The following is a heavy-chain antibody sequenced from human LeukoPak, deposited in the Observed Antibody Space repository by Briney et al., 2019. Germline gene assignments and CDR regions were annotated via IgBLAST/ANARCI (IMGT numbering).Heavy chain of an antibody. CDR3: AIPGSGWSYDAFDI. Sequence: ASVKVSCKASGYTFTGYYMHWVRRAPGQGLEWMGWINPNSGGTNYAQKFQGRVTMTRDTSISTAYMELSRLRSDDTAVYYCAIPGSGWSYDAFDIWGQGTMVTVSS. CDR2: INPNSGGT. J-gene: IGHJ3*02. CDR1: GYTFTGYY. D-gene: IGHD6-19*01. V-gene: IGHV1-2*02.